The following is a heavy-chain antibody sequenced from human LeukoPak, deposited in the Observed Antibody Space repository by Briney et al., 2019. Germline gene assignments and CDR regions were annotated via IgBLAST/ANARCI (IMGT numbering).Heavy chain of an antibody. Sequence: GGSLRLSCAASGFTFSSYAMHWVRQAPGKGLEWVAVISYDGSNKYYADSVKGRFTISRDNSKNTLYLQMNSLRAEDTVVYYCARDEGTGGLDYWGQGTLVTVSS. CDR1: GFTFSSYA. CDR2: ISYDGSNK. J-gene: IGHJ4*02. V-gene: IGHV3-30-3*01. D-gene: IGHD1-1*01. CDR3: ARDEGTGGLDY.